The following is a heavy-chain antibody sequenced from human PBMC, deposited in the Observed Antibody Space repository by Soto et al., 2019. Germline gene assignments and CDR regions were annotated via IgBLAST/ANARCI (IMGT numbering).Heavy chain of an antibody. Sequence: VASVKVSCKASGFTFTSSAVQWVRQARGQRLEWIGWIVVGSGNTNYAQKFQERVTITRDMSTSTAYMELSSLRSEDTAVYYCAAEGQRTKFGMDVWGQGTTVTVSS. CDR2: IVVGSGNT. V-gene: IGHV1-58*01. CDR1: GFTFTSSA. CDR3: AAEGQRTKFGMDV. J-gene: IGHJ6*02.